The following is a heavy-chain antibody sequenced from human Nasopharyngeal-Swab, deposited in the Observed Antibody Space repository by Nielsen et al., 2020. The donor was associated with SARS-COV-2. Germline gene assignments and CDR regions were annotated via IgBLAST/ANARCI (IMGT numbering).Heavy chain of an antibody. J-gene: IGHJ5*02. V-gene: IGHV3-7*03. Sequence: WIRQPPGKGLEWVANIKQDGSEKYYADSVKGRFTVSRDNAKKSLYLQMNSLRAEDTAVYYCARRISGGYDPWGQGTLVTVSS. CDR3: ARRISGGYDP. D-gene: IGHD1-26*01. CDR2: IKQDGSEK.